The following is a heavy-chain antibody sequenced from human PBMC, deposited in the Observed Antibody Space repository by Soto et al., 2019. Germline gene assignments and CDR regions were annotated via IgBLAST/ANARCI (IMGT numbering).Heavy chain of an antibody. CDR2: VSKSDYT. Sequence: GGSLRLSCAVSGFYFNNYGINWVRQSPGKGLEWVSSVSKSDYTYYSDSVKGRFTISRDNAKNSVSLQMNSLRPEDTAVYYCAREDSIIIPAVSDFWGQGTLVTVSS. CDR1: GFYFNNYG. D-gene: IGHD2-2*01. V-gene: IGHV3-21*01. CDR3: AREDSIIIPAVSDF. J-gene: IGHJ4*02.